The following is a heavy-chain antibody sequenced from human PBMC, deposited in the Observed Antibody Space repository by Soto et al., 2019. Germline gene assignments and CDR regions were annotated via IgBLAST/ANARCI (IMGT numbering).Heavy chain of an antibody. CDR2: VCGSGGGT. Sequence: EVQLLESGGGLVQPGGSLRLSCAASGFTFSSYAMRWVRQAPGKGLEWVSSVCGSGGGTFYADSVKGRFTISRDTSKNSRYLKMSSLRAEDTDTYHCAKVSLDSAVVVPPTARLFDSWGQGTLVTVSS. J-gene: IGHJ4*02. CDR1: GFTFSSYA. D-gene: IGHD2-21*01. V-gene: IGHV3-23*01. CDR3: AKVSLDSAVVVPPTARLFDS.